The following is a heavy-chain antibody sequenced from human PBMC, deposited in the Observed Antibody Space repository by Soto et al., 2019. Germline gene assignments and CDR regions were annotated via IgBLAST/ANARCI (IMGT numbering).Heavy chain of an antibody. CDR3: ARNYYGSGSYLGPFGY. J-gene: IGHJ4*02. V-gene: IGHV3-30*04. CDR2: ISYDGSNE. D-gene: IGHD3-10*01. CDR1: GFTFSNYA. Sequence: QVQLVESGGGVVQPGRSLRLSCAASGFTFSNYAMHWVRQAPGKGLEWVAVISYDGSNEYYADSVKGRFTVSRDNSKNMLYLQMNTLRPEDTAVYYCARNYYGSGSYLGPFGYWGQGTLVTVSS.